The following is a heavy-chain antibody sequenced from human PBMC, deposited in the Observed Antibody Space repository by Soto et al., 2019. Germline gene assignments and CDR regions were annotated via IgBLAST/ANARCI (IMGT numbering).Heavy chain of an antibody. CDR2: IGRGGVDT. CDR3: GKLEAVGKYC. D-gene: IGHD6-13*01. V-gene: IGHV3-23*01. J-gene: IGHJ4*02. Sequence: EVQLLESGGDLVQPGGSLRLSCAASGFTFSSYGMSWVRLAPGKWLEWVSSIGRGGVDTYYADSVKGRFTISRDNSKNTLYLPMISLRGEDTDVYYCGKLEAVGKYCWCQGTMVTVSS. CDR1: GFTFSSYG.